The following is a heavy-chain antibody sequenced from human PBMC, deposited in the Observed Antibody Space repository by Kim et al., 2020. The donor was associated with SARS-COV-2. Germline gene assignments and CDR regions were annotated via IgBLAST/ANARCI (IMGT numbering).Heavy chain of an antibody. Sequence: GGSLRLSCAVSGFTFSSYAMSWVRQAPGKGLEWVSLIYRGGSSTYYADSVKGRFTMSRDNSKNTLYLQMNSLRAEDTAVYYCAKDRGDTAMVPPTTDWGQGTLVTVSS. CDR2: IYRGGSST. V-gene: IGHV3-23*03. CDR1: GFTFSSYA. D-gene: IGHD5-18*01. J-gene: IGHJ4*02. CDR3: AKDRGDTAMVPPTTD.